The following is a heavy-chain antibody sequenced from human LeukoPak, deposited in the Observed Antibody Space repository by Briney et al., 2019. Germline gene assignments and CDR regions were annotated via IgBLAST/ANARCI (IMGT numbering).Heavy chain of an antibody. D-gene: IGHD1-14*01. CDR2: ITSSSGTI. Sequence: GGSLRLSCSASGFTFSSYSMDWVRPAPGKGLGWLSYITSSSGTIYYADSVKGRFTVSRDNAKNTLYLQMNSLRDEDTAVYYCARDRTTLIDYWGQGIQVTVSS. V-gene: IGHV3-48*02. CDR3: ARDRTTLIDY. J-gene: IGHJ4*01. CDR1: GFTFSSYS.